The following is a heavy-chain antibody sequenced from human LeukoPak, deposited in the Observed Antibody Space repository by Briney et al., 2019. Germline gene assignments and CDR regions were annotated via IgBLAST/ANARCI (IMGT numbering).Heavy chain of an antibody. CDR2: FQYGGAT. CDR1: GDSISRSSSY. Sequence: SAETLSLTCTVSGDSISRSSSYWGWIRQPPGKGLEWIGRFQYGGATYYNPSLKSRVTKSVDTSKNQFSLKLNSVTAADTAVYYCARHVSDCSAGSCYSYFDPWGQGTLVTVSS. V-gene: IGHV4-39*01. D-gene: IGHD2-15*01. J-gene: IGHJ5*02. CDR3: ARHVSDCSAGSCYSYFDP.